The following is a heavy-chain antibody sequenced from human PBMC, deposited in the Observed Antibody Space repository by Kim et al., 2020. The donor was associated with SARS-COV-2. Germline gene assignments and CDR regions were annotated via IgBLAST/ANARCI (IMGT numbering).Heavy chain of an antibody. Sequence: YAQKFQGRVTMTRDTSPSTVYMDLSNLTSEDTAVYYCAREGSHYGAGADYWGQGTLVTVSS. V-gene: IGHV1-46*01. CDR3: AREGSHYGAGADY. J-gene: IGHJ4*02. D-gene: IGHD3-10*01.